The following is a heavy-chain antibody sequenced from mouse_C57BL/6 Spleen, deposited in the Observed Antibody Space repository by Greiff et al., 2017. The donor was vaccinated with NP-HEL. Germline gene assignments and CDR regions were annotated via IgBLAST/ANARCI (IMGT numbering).Heavy chain of an antibody. J-gene: IGHJ4*01. Sequence: EVKLMESGGGLVKPGGSLKLSCAASGFTFSDYGMHWVRQAPEKGLEWVAYISSGSSTIYYADTVKGRFTISRDNAKSTLYLQMTSLRSEDTAMYYCARDFGDYYAMDYWGQGTSVTVSS. V-gene: IGHV5-17*01. CDR1: GFTFSDYG. CDR2: ISSGSSTI. CDR3: ARDFGDYYAMDY.